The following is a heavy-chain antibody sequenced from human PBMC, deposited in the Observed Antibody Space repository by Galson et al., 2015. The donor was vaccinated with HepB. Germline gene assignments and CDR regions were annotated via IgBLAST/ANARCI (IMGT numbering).Heavy chain of an antibody. Sequence: SLRLSCAASGFTFSSYGMHWVRQAPGKGLEWVAVISYDGSNKYYADSVKGRFTISRDNSKNTLYLQMNSLRAEDTAVYYCAKGPAEWEPNPADYWGQGTLVTVSS. CDR3: AKGPAEWEPNPADY. J-gene: IGHJ4*02. CDR2: ISYDGSNK. V-gene: IGHV3-30*18. CDR1: GFTFSSYG. D-gene: IGHD1-26*01.